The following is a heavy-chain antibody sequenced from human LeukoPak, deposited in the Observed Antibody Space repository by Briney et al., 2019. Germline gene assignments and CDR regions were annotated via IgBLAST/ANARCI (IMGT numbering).Heavy chain of an antibody. V-gene: IGHV3-15*01. CDR1: GFTFSSYS. CDR2: IKSKTDGGTT. CDR3: TTLYYYDSSGSGGY. Sequence: GGSLRLSCAASGFTFSSYSMNWVRQAPGKGLEWVGRIKSKTDGGTTDYAAPVKGRFTISRDDSKNTLYLQMNSLKTEDTAVYYCTTLYYYDSSGSGGYWGQGTLVTVSS. J-gene: IGHJ4*02. D-gene: IGHD3-22*01.